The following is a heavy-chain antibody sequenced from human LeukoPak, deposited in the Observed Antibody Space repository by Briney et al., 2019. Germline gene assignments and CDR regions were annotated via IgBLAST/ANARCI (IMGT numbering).Heavy chain of an antibody. CDR1: GGSISSSSHY. D-gene: IGHD3-22*01. CDR3: ARGSIAYYYMDV. V-gene: IGHV4-39*01. J-gene: IGHJ6*03. Sequence: SETLSLTCTVSGGSISSSSHYWGWIRQPPGKGLEWIGGIYYSGSTYYNPSLKSRVTISVDTSKNQFSLKLSSVTAADTAVYYCARGSIAYYYMDVWGKGTTVTISS. CDR2: IYYSGST.